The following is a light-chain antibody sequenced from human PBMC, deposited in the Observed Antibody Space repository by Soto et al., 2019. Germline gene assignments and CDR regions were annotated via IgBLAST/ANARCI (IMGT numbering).Light chain of an antibody. CDR2: GAS. Sequence: EIVLTQSPGTLSLSPGQRTTLSCRVSQSVSSSFLAWYQQKPGQAPRLLIYGASIRATAIPDRFSGSVSGTDFTLTISRLEPEDFAVYYCQQYGGSPLITFGGGTKVEIK. J-gene: IGKJ4*01. CDR3: QQYGGSPLIT. V-gene: IGKV3-20*01. CDR1: QSVSSSF.